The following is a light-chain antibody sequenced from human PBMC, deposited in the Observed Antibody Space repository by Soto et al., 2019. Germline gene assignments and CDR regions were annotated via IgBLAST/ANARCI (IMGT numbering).Light chain of an antibody. V-gene: IGLV2-14*01. J-gene: IGLJ1*01. CDR3: ASLTTTSFV. CDR2: EVS. CDR1: SSDVGAYNF. Sequence: QSVLTQPASVSGSPGQSITISCTATSSDVGAYNFVSWYQHHPDKAPKLMISEVSNRPSGVSDRFSGSKSGNTASLTISVLQAEDEADYYCASLTTTSFVFGTGTKVTV.